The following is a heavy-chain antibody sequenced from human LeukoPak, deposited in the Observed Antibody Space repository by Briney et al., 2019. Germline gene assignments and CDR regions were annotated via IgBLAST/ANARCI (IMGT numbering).Heavy chain of an antibody. CDR1: WFPIISNY. V-gene: IGHV3-53*01. CDR2: IYSGGSR. CDR3: ARDYDILAGYYVGIGY. Sequence: PWGALLLSLAASWFPIISNYISWGLRAPAKGLEWGAVIYSGGSRYYVYSVKGRVTISRDNSKDTMSLQMNSLRADDTGVYYCARDYDILAGYYVGIGYWGEGTLLT. J-gene: IGHJ4*02. D-gene: IGHD3-9*01.